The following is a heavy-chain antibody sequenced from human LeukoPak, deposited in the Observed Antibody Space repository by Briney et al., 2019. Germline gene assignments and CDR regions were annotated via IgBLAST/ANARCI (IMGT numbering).Heavy chain of an antibody. Sequence: PSQTLSLTCTVSGGAISSGDYFWSWIRQSPGKGLEYIGYIYSSRSTHYNPSLGSRVIISADTSKNQFSLKLSSVTAADTAVYYCVSHYGEVDYWGQGTLVTVSS. D-gene: IGHD4-17*01. J-gene: IGHJ4*02. V-gene: IGHV4-30-4*01. CDR3: VSHYGEVDY. CDR1: GGAISSGDYF. CDR2: IYSSRST.